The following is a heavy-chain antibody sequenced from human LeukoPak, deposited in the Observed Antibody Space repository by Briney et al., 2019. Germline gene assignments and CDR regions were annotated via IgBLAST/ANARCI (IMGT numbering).Heavy chain of an antibody. CDR1: GGSISSYY. V-gene: IGHV4-59*01. Sequence: SETLSLTCTVSGGSISSYYWSWIRQPPGKGLEWIGYIYYSGSTNYNPSLKSRVTISVDTSKNQFSLKLSSVTAADTAVYYCASSGCDPYYYYGMDVWGQGTTVTVSS. CDR2: IYYSGST. J-gene: IGHJ6*02. D-gene: IGHD5-12*01. CDR3: ASSGCDPYYYYGMDV.